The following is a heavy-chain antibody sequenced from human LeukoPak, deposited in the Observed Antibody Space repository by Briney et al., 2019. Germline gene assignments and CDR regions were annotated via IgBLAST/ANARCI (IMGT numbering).Heavy chain of an antibody. D-gene: IGHD2-2*01. V-gene: IGHV3-74*01. CDR2: NKYDGSES. J-gene: IGHJ4*02. CDR3: ARSQTRASSTSCCPPDY. Sequence: GGSLRLACAASGFTLSGHWMHWFRQPPGKGLAWVSRNKYDGSESYYADSVKGRFTISRDNAKNTLYLQMNSLRVEDTAVYYCARSQTRASSTSCCPPDYWGQGTLVTVSS. CDR1: GFTLSGHW.